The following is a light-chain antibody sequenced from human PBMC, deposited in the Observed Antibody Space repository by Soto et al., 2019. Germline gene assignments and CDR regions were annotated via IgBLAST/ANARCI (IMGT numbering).Light chain of an antibody. CDR1: QPISSF. CDR2: ASS. V-gene: IGKV1-8*01. CDR3: QQYYSYPRT. Sequence: AIRVTQSPSSISASPGDRVTITCRASQPISSFLAWYQQRPGKAPNLLLYASSSLQSGVPSRFSGSGSVTDFTLTISNLQSEDFGTYYCQQYYSYPRTFGQGTKVEIK. J-gene: IGKJ1*01.